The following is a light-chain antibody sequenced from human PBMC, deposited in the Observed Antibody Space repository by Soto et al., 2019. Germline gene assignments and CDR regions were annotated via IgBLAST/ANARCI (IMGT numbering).Light chain of an antibody. V-gene: IGKV3-11*01. CDR2: DAS. CDR1: QSVSSY. J-gene: IGKJ5*01. CDR3: QQRSNWPPIT. Sequence: EIVLTQSPATRSLSPWERATVCCRSSQSVSSYLAWYQQKPGQAPRLLIYDASNRATGIPARFSGSGSGTDFTLTISSLEPEDFAVYYCQQRSNWPPITFGQGARLEIK.